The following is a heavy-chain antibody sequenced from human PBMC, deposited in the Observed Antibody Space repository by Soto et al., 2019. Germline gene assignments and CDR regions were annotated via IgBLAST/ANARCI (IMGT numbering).Heavy chain of an antibody. CDR1: GFSLSTSGMC. J-gene: IGHJ3*02. CDR2: IDWDDDK. V-gene: IGHV2-70*01. D-gene: IGHD3-22*01. CDR3: ARMMTSGYYYDSSDYPDAFDI. Sequence: GSGPTLVNPTQTLTLTCTFSGFSLSTSGMCVSWIRQPPGKALEWLALIDWDDDKYYSTSLKTRLTISKDTSKTQVVLTMTNMDPVDTATYFCARMMTSGYYYDSSDYPDAFDILGQGTMVTVSS.